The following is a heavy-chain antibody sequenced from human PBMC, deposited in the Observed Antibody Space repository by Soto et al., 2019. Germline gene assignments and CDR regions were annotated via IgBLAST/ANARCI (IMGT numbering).Heavy chain of an antibody. J-gene: IGHJ6*02. Sequence: QLQLQESGPGLVKPSETLSLTCTVSGGSISSSSYYWGWIRQPPGKGLEWIASIYFSGSTYYNPSLKSRVTLSVDTSKSQCSLKLSSVTAADTAVYYCASQQLVHYYYGMDVWGQGTTVTVSS. CDR1: GGSISSSSYY. D-gene: IGHD6-13*01. CDR3: ASQQLVHYYYGMDV. V-gene: IGHV4-39*01. CDR2: IYFSGST.